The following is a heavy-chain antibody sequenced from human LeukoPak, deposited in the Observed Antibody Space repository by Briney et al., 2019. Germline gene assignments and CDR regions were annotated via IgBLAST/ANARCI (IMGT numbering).Heavy chain of an antibody. D-gene: IGHD3-10*01. CDR2: INHSGST. CDR1: GGSFSGYY. J-gene: IGHJ5*02. Sequence: SETLSLTCAVYGGSFSGYYWSWIRQPPGKGLEWIGEINHSGSTNYNPSLKSRVTISVDTSKNQFSLKLSSVTAADTAVYYCARDRYPMVRDWFDPWGQGTLVTVSS. CDR3: ARDRYPMVRDWFDP. V-gene: IGHV4-34*01.